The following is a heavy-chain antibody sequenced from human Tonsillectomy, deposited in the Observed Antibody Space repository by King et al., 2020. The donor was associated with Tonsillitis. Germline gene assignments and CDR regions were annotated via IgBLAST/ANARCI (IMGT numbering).Heavy chain of an antibody. V-gene: IGHV3-48*01. CDR3: AREEPAALAFDV. Sequence: DVQLVESGGGLVQPGGSLRLSCTASGFTFSSYSMNWVRQAPGKGLEWVSFISGSSSRIYYTDSVKGRFTISRDNGENSLYLQMNSLRAEDTAVYYCAREEPAALAFDVWGQGTMVTVSS. CDR1: GFTFSSYS. D-gene: IGHD6-13*01. J-gene: IGHJ3*01. CDR2: ISGSSSRI.